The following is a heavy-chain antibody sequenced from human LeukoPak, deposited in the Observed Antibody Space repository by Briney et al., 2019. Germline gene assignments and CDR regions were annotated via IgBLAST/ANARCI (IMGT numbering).Heavy chain of an antibody. CDR2: IYPDDSDV. V-gene: IGHV5-51*01. Sequence: GESLKISCKASGYSFANYWIGWVRQTPGKGLEWMGIIYPDDSDVKYSPSFQGQVTISADRSFNTAYLQWRSLKGSDTAMYYCARVYDAWSGFSQYYDYWGQGTLVTVSS. CDR3: ARVYDAWSGFSQYYDY. D-gene: IGHD3-3*01. J-gene: IGHJ4*02. CDR1: GYSFANYW.